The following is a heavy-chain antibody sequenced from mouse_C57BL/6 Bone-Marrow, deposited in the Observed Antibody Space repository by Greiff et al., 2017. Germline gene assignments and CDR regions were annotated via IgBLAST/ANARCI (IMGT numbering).Heavy chain of an antibody. CDR1: GYSFTSYY. J-gene: IGHJ4*01. V-gene: IGHV1-66*01. D-gene: IGHD1-1*01. CDR2: IYPGSGNT. Sequence: QVQLQQSGPELVKPGASVKISCKASGYSFTSYYIHWVKQRPGQGLAWIGWIYPGSGNTKYNEKFKGKATLTADTSSSTAYMQLSSLTSEDSAVYYCARTAVVADYYAMDYWGQGTSVTVSS. CDR3: ARTAVVADYYAMDY.